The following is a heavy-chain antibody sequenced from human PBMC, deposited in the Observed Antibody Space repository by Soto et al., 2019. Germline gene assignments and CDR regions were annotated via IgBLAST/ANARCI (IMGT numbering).Heavy chain of an antibody. J-gene: IGHJ5*02. D-gene: IGHD3-3*01. Sequence: SETLSLTCTVSGGSISSGDYYWSWIRQPPGKGLEWIGYIYYSGSTYYNPSLKSRVTISVDTSKNQFSLKLSSVTAADTAVYYCARVTRRTIFGVVITDWFDPWGQGTLVTVSS. CDR1: GGSISSGDYY. CDR3: ARVTRRTIFGVVITDWFDP. CDR2: IYYSGST. V-gene: IGHV4-30-4*01.